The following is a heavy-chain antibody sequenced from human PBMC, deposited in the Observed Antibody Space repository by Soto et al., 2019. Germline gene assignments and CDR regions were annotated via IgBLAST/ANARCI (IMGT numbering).Heavy chain of an antibody. J-gene: IGHJ4*02. CDR2: ISASDGST. CDR3: ATYYFGSGSYYRFDN. D-gene: IGHD3-10*01. CDR1: GYAFSFG. Sequence: ASVKVSCKASGYAFSFGFSWVRQAPGQGLEWMGWISASDGSTNSAQKFRGRISLTTDTSTNTAYLDLLSLTSDDTAVYFCATYYFGSGSYYRFDNWGQGTLVTVSS. V-gene: IGHV1-18*01.